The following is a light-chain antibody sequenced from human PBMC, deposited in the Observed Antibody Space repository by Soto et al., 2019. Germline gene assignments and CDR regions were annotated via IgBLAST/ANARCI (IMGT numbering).Light chain of an antibody. V-gene: IGKV3-20*01. Sequence: EIVMTQSPATLSVSPGERATLSCRASQTVSSSLAWYRQKPGQAPRRPIYGASSRATGIPDRFSGSGSGTDFTLTISRLEPEDFAVYYCQQYSTSPTFGEGTRLEIK. CDR2: GAS. J-gene: IGKJ5*01. CDR1: QTVSSS. CDR3: QQYSTSPT.